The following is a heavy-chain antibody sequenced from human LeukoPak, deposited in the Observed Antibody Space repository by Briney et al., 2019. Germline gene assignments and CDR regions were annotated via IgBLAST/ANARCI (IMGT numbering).Heavy chain of an antibody. CDR2: ISSSSSTI. Sequence: GGSLRLSCAASGFTFSSYSMNWVRQAPGKGLEWDSYISSSSSTIYYADSVKGRFTISRDNAKNSLYLQMNSLRDEDTAMYYCARDSYYYDSSGYYLYYFDYWGQGTLVTVSS. J-gene: IGHJ4*02. CDR3: ARDSYYYDSSGYYLYYFDY. V-gene: IGHV3-48*02. D-gene: IGHD3-22*01. CDR1: GFTFSSYS.